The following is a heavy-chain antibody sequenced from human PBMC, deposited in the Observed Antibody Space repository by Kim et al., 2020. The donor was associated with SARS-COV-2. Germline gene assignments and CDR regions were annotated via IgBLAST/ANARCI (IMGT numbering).Heavy chain of an antibody. Sequence: KGRLTIPRDNTKNSLYLKMNSLRAEDTAVYYCARVTPSYCSGGSCYSLDYWGQGTLVTVSS. CDR3: ARVTPSYCSGGSCYSLDY. V-gene: IGHV3-11*06. D-gene: IGHD2-15*01. J-gene: IGHJ4*02.